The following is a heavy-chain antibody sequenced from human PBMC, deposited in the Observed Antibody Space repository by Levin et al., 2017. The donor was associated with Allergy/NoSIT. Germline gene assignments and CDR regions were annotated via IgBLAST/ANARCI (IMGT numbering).Heavy chain of an antibody. CDR1: GYTLTELS. V-gene: IGHV1-24*01. J-gene: IGHJ4*02. CDR2: FDPEDGET. CDR3: ATGGLMITFGGVIEKGFDY. Sequence: ASVKVSCKVSGYTLTELSMHWVRQAPGKGLEWMGGFDPEDGETIYAQKFQGRVTMTEDTSTDTAYMELSSLRSEDTAVYYCATGGLMITFGGVIEKGFDYWGQGTLVTVSS. D-gene: IGHD3-16*02.